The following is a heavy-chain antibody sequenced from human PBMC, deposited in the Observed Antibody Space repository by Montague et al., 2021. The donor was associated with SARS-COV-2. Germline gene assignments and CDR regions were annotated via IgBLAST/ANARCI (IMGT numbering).Heavy chain of an antibody. CDR1: GGSISSSSYY. J-gene: IGHJ4*02. Sequence: SEILSLTCTVSGGSISSSSYYWGWIRQPPGKGLEWIGSIFCSGSTDYNPSLKSRVTISVDTSKNQFSLKLSSVTAADTAVYYCASMVRAQVYYFDYWGQGTLVTVSS. D-gene: IGHD3-10*01. CDR2: IFCSGST. V-gene: IGHV4-39*01. CDR3: ASMVRAQVYYFDY.